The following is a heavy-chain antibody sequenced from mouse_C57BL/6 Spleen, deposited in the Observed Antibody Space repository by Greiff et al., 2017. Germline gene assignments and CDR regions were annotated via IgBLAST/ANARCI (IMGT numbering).Heavy chain of an antibody. Sequence: VKLMESGAELVKPGASVKLSCKASGYTFTEYTIHWVKQRSGQGLEWIGWFYPGSGSIKFNEKFKDKATLTADKSSSTVYMELSRLTSEDSAVYFCARHGYYYGSRGAWFAYWGQGTLVTVSA. CDR2: FYPGSGSI. J-gene: IGHJ3*01. CDR3: ARHGYYYGSRGAWFAY. CDR1: GYTFTEYT. D-gene: IGHD1-1*01. V-gene: IGHV1-62-2*01.